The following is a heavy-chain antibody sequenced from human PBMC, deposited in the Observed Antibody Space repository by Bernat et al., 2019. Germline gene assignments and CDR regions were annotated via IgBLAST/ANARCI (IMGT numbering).Heavy chain of an antibody. D-gene: IGHD3-10*01. CDR3: AKKYLVRGVRWGRPGYYYYGMDV. CDR1: GFTFSSYG. Sequence: QVQLVESGGGVVQPGRSLRLSCAASGFTFSSYGMHWVRQAPGKGLEWVAVISYDGSNKYYADSVKCRFTISRDNSKNTLYLQMNSLRAEDTAVYYCAKKYLVRGVRWGRPGYYYYGMDVWGQGTTVTVSS. V-gene: IGHV3-30*18. J-gene: IGHJ6*02. CDR2: ISYDGSNK.